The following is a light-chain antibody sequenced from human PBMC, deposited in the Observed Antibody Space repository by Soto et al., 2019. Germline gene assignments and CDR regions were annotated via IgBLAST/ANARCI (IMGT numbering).Light chain of an antibody. CDR3: TSYVGSNIWV. CDR1: SSDVGAYKY. Sequence: QSALTQPPSASGSPGQSVTISCTGTSSDVGAYKYVSWYQQYPGKAPKLMIYEVSKRPSGVPDRFSGSKSGNTASLTVSGLQAEDEADHYCTSYVGSNIWVFGGGTQVTVL. J-gene: IGLJ3*02. V-gene: IGLV2-8*01. CDR2: EVS.